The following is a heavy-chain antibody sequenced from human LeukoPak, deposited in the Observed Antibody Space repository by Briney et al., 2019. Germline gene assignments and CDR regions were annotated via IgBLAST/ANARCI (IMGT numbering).Heavy chain of an antibody. CDR1: GFPFSSFG. CDR2: ISSSSGTI. Sequence: PGGSLRLSCAASGFPFSSFGMNWVRQAPGKGLEWISYISSSSGTIYAASVKGRFTISRDNGKNLVYLQMNSLRAEDTAIYHCARGDYYNLDYWGQGTLVTVSS. J-gene: IGHJ4*02. V-gene: IGHV3-48*01. CDR3: ARGDYYNLDY. D-gene: IGHD3-10*01.